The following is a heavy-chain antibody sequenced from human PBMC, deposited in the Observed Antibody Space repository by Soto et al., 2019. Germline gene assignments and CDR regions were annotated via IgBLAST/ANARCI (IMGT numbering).Heavy chain of an antibody. CDR2: IYYSGST. D-gene: IGHD5-12*01. CDR1: GGSISSGGYY. J-gene: IGHJ4*02. Sequence: QVQLQESGPGLVKPSQTLSLTCTVSGGSISSGGYYWSWIRQHPGKGLEWIGYIYYSGSTYYNPSLKSRVTISVDTSKNQFSLKLSSVTAADTAVYYCARGGDGYNRTPELDYWGQGTLVTVSS. V-gene: IGHV4-31*03. CDR3: ARGGDGYNRTPELDY.